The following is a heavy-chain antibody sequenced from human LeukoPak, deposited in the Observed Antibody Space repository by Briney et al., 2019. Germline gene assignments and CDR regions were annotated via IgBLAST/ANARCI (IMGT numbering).Heavy chain of an antibody. D-gene: IGHD5-12*01. CDR2: IVPILNIP. V-gene: IGHV1-69*04. CDR3: ARGSIVATITSIDH. J-gene: IGHJ4*02. Sequence: ASVKVSCKASGYTFTSYGISWVRQAAGQGLEWMGRIVPILNIPYYAQKFQGRVTITADKSTSTAYMELSSLRSEDTAVYYCARGSIVATITSIDHWGQGTLVTVSS. CDR1: GYTFTSYG.